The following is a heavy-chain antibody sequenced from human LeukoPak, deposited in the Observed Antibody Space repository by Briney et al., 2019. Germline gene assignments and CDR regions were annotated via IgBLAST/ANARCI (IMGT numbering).Heavy chain of an antibody. CDR2: IYYSGST. CDR3: ARLSGYGLHYYYYMDV. CDR1: GGSISSSSYY. Sequence: SETLSLTCTVSGGSISSSSYYWGWIRQPPGKGLEWIGNIYYSGSTYYNPSLKSRVTISVDTSKNQFSLKLSSVTAADTAVYYCARLSGYGLHYYYYMDVWGKGTTVTVSS. V-gene: IGHV4-39*07. J-gene: IGHJ6*03. D-gene: IGHD5-12*01.